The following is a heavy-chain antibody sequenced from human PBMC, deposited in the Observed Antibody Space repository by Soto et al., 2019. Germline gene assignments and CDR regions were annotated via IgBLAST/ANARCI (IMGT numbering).Heavy chain of an antibody. CDR3: AHRRFAKYSSLPADFDY. D-gene: IGHD6-6*01. CDR2: IYWNDEM. CDR1: GFSLNSSGVG. V-gene: IGHV2-5*01. J-gene: IGHJ4*02. Sequence: QITLKESGPTLVKPTQTLTLTCTFSGFSLNSSGVGVGWIRQPPGKALEWLALIYWNDEMHYSPSLKSRLTTSEDAFKHQVVLTVTNMDPVDTATYYCAHRRFAKYSSLPADFDYWGQGILVTVSS.